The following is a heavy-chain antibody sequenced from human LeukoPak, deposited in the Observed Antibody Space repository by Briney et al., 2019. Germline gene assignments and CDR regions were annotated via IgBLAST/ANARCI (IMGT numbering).Heavy chain of an antibody. V-gene: IGHV1-69*05. J-gene: IGHJ4*02. Sequence: SVKVSCKVSGYTLSELSMHWVRQAPGQGLEWMGGIIPIFGTANYAQKFQGRVTITTDESTNTAYMELSSLRSEDTAVYYCARSLGYCSGGSCYTDYWGQGTLVTVSS. D-gene: IGHD2-15*01. CDR1: GYTLSELS. CDR2: IIPIFGTA. CDR3: ARSLGYCSGGSCYTDY.